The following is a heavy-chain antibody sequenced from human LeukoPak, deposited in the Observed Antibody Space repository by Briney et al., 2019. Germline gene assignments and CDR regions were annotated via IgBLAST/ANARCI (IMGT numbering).Heavy chain of an antibody. J-gene: IGHJ4*02. CDR3: ARLTMVRGVIPG. D-gene: IGHD3-10*01. V-gene: IGHV4-59*08. CDR2: IYYSGST. Sequence: SETLSLTCTVSGGSISSYYWSWIRQPPGKGLEWIGYIYYSGSTNYNPSLKSRVTISVDTSKNQFSLKLSSVTAADTAVYYCARLTMVRGVIPGWGQGTLVTVSS. CDR1: GGSISSYY.